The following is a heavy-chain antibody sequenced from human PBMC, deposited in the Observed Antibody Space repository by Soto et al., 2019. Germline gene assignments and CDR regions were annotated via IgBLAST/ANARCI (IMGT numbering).Heavy chain of an antibody. J-gene: IGHJ4*02. V-gene: IGHV4-59*01. CDR3: ARGSAAGNHY. D-gene: IGHD6-13*01. CDR1: CGSISSYY. CDR2: IYYSGST. Sequence: SETLSVTYTVSCGSISSYYWSWIRQPPGKGLEWIGYIYYSGSTNYNPSLKSRVTISVDTSKNQFSLKLSSVTAADTAVYYCARGSAAGNHYWGQGTLVTVSS.